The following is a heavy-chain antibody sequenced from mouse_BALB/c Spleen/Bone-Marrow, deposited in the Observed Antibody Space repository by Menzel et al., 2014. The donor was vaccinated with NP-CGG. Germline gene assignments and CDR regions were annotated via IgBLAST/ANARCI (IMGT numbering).Heavy chain of an antibody. CDR3: ARDMGGLLFDY. D-gene: IGHD2-3*01. J-gene: IGHJ2*01. CDR2: IRNKANGYTT. CDR1: GFTFTDYY. Sequence: EVKLVESGGGLVQPGGSLRLSCATSGFTFTDYYMNWVRQPPGKALEWLGFIRNKANGYTTEYSASVKGRFTISRDISQSILYLQMNTLRAEDGATYYCARDMGGLLFDYWGQGTTLTVSS. V-gene: IGHV7-3*02.